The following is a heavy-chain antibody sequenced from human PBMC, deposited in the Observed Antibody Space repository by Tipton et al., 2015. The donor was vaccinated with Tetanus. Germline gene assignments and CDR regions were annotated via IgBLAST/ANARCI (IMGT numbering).Heavy chain of an antibody. CDR1: GFTFRSYA. J-gene: IGHJ6*02. CDR2: ISGSGGST. D-gene: IGHD4-23*01. Sequence: SLRLSCAASGFTFRSYAMSWVRQAPGKGLECVSTISGSGGSTYYADSVKGRFTISRDNAKNTLYLQMNSLRAEDTAVYYCARDYGGTTYYYYYGMDVWGQGTTVTVSS. V-gene: IGHV3-23*01. CDR3: ARDYGGTTYYYYYGMDV.